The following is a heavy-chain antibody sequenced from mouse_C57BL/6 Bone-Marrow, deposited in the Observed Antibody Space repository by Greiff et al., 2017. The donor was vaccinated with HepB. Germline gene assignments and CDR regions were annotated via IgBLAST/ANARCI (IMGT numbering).Heavy chain of an antibody. V-gene: IGHV7-3*01. Sequence: EVMLVESGGGLVQPGGSLSLSCAASGFTFTDYYRSWVRQPPGKALEWLGFIRNKANGYTTEYSASVKGRFTISRDNSQSILYLQMNALRAEDSATYYCARSPYGNYVWFAYWGQGTLVTVSA. CDR1: GFTFTDYY. J-gene: IGHJ3*01. D-gene: IGHD2-1*01. CDR2: IRNKANGYTT. CDR3: ARSPYGNYVWFAY.